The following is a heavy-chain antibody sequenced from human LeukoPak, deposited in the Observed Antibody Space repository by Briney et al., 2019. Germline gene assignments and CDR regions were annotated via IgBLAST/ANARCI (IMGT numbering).Heavy chain of an antibody. V-gene: IGHV3-33*06. J-gene: IGHJ4*02. D-gene: IGHD3-22*01. CDR3: AKDQARNYYDSTGFDY. CDR2: IWYDGSNK. CDR1: GFTFSSYG. Sequence: GGSLRLSCAASGFTFSSYGMHWVRQAPGKGLEWVAVIWYDGSNKYYADSVKGRFTISRDNSKNTLYLQMNSLRAEDTAVYYCAKDQARNYYDSTGFDYWGQGTLVTVSS.